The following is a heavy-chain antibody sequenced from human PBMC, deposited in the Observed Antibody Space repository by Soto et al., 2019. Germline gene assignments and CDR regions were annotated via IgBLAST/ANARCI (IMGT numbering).Heavy chain of an antibody. CDR1: GFTFSSYA. CDR2: ISGSGGST. CDR3: AKDVSSSGWFAYFDY. J-gene: IGHJ4*02. Sequence: PGGSLRLSCAASGFTFSSYAMSWVRQAPGKGLEWVSAISGSGGSTYYADSVKGRFTISRDNSKNTLYLQMNSLRAEDTAVYYCAKDVSSSGWFAYFDYWGQGTLVTVSS. V-gene: IGHV3-23*01. D-gene: IGHD6-19*01.